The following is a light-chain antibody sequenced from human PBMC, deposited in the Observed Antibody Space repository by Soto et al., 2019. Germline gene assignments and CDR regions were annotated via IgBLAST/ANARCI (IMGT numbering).Light chain of an antibody. CDR1: SSNIGSHKF. V-gene: IGLV2-23*02. CDR3: CSYAGNGTYV. CDR2: EVS. Sequence: QSALTQPASVSGSPGQSITVSCTGTSSNIGSHKFVSWYQQHPGKAPKLMIFEVSKRPSGVSNRLSGSKSGDTASLTISGLQAEDEADYYCCSYAGNGTYVFGTGTKVTVL. J-gene: IGLJ1*01.